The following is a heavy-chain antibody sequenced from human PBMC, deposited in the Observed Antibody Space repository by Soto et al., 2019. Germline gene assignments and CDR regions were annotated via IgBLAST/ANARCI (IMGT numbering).Heavy chain of an antibody. CDR3: ARAHLIVATIGSWFDP. CDR2: ISYDGSNK. CDR1: GFTFGSYA. V-gene: IGHV3-30-3*01. D-gene: IGHD5-12*01. Sequence: QVQLVESGGGVVQPGRSLRLSCAASGFTFGSYAMHWVRQAPGKGLEWVAVISYDGSNKYYADSVKGRFTISRDNSKNTLYLQMNSLRAEDTAVYYCARAHLIVATIGSWFDPWGQGTLVTVSS. J-gene: IGHJ5*02.